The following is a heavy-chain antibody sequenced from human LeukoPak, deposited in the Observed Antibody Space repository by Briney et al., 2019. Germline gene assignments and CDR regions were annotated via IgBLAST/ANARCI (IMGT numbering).Heavy chain of an antibody. CDR2: MNPNSGNT. V-gene: IGHV1-8*01. Sequence: ASVKVSCKASGYTFTNYDINWVRQATGQGLEWMGWMNPNSGNTGYAQKFQGRVTMTRNSSISTAYMELSSLRSEDTALYYCARDIAGATKGGWFDTWGQGTPVTVSS. J-gene: IGHJ5*02. D-gene: IGHD1-26*01. CDR3: ARDIAGATKGGWFDT. CDR1: GYTFTNYD.